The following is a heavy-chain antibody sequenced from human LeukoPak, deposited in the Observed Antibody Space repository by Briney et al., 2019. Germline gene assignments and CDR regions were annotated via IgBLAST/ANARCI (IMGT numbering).Heavy chain of an antibody. CDR2: INPNSGGT. D-gene: IGHD2-2*01. Sequence: GASVKVSCKASGYTVTAYYMHWVRQAPGQGLEWMGWINPNSGGTKYAQKFQGRVTMTRDTSISAAYMELSSLGSDDTAVYYCAGDYAYGDYYGMDVWGQGTTVTVSS. J-gene: IGHJ6*02. CDR1: GYTVTAYY. CDR3: AGDYAYGDYYGMDV. V-gene: IGHV1-2*02.